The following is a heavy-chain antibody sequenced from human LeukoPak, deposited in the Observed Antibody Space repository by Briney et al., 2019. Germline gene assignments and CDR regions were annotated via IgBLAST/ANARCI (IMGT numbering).Heavy chain of an antibody. J-gene: IGHJ6*02. CDR3: ARGGGLDV. D-gene: IGHD3-16*01. Sequence: PAGGSLRLSCAASGFTFSSYAMHWVRQAPGKGLEWVASINHNGNVNYYVDSVKGRFTISRDNAKNSLYLQMSNLRAEDTAVYFCARGGGLDVWGQGATVTVSS. CDR2: INHNGNVN. V-gene: IGHV3-7*03. CDR1: GFTFSSYA.